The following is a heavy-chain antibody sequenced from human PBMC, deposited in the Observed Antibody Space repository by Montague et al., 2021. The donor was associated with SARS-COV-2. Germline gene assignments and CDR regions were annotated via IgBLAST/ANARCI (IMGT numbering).Heavy chain of an antibody. CDR3: ARGGGNSADYYNYTMDA. CDR1: GGSISSYY. J-gene: IGHJ5*02. D-gene: IGHD4-23*01. CDR2: IYHNGST. Sequence: SETLSLTCTVSGGSISSYYWTWIRQPPGKGLESIGYIYHNGSTNYNPSLNSRVTISIDTSKNQFSLKLSSVTVADTAVYYCARGGGNSADYYNYTMDAWGQGTLVTVSS. V-gene: IGHV4-59*01.